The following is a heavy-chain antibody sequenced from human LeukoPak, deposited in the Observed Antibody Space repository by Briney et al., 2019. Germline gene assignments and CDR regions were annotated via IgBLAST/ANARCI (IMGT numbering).Heavy chain of an antibody. J-gene: IGHJ6*03. CDR3: AKRRGLELTYYYHMDV. CDR2: ISSNGGST. V-gene: IGHV3-64*01. CDR1: GFTFSSYA. Sequence: PGGSLRLSCAASGFTFSSYAMHWVRQAPGKGLEYVSAISSNGGSTYYANSVKGRFTISRDNSKNTLYLQMNSLRADDTAVYYCAKRRGLELTYYYHMDVWGKGTTVTVSS. D-gene: IGHD1-7*01.